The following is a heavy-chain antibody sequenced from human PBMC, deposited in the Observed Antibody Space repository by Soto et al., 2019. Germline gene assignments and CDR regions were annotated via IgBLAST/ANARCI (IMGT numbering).Heavy chain of an antibody. J-gene: IGHJ4*02. CDR2: ISNDGSNK. Sequence: QVQLVESGGGVVQPGRSLRLSCAASGFTFSSCGMHWVRQAPGKGLEWVAVISNDGSNKYYADSVEGRFTISRDNSKKPLYLQMNSLRAEDTAVYYCAKEWVYDSSGWSFDYWGQGTLVTVSS. CDR3: AKEWVYDSSGWSFDY. V-gene: IGHV3-30*18. D-gene: IGHD3-22*01. CDR1: GFTFSSCG.